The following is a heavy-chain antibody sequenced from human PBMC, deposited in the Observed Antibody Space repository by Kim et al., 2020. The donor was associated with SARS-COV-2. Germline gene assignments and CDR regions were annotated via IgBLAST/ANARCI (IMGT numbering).Heavy chain of an antibody. J-gene: IGHJ4*02. D-gene: IGHD2-15*01. Sequence: NGRFTISRDNSKNTLYLQMNSLRAEDTAVYYCAKDWLGYCSGGSCSHFDYWGQGTLVTVSS. CDR3: AKDWLGYCSGGSCSHFDY. V-gene: IGHV3-33*06.